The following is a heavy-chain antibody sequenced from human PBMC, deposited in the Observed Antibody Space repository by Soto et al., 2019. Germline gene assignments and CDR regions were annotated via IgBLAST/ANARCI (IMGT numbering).Heavy chain of an antibody. CDR2: VYVTGTGT. J-gene: IGHJ4*02. V-gene: IGHV1-46*01. Sequence: XSAKVSCKASGYPFTTYHLHWGRQAPVQGLEWMGIVYVTGTGTRSAQKFQGRLTMTRDRSTSTVYMELSSLRSEDTAVYYCARPEGYGSGSYYFDSWGQGTLVTVSS. D-gene: IGHD3-10*01. CDR3: ARPEGYGSGSYYFDS. CDR1: GYPFTTYH.